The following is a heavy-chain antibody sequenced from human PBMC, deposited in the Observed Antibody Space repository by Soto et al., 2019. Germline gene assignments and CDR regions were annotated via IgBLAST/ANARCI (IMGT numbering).Heavy chain of an antibody. J-gene: IGHJ6*04. CDR1: GYSFSSYW. CDR2: IYPGDSDT. CDR3: ARGKGGARRGYSGNITRSYGMDV. V-gene: IGHV5-51*01. D-gene: IGHD5-12*01. Sequence: GDSLKISCKGSGYSFSSYWIGWVRQMPGEGLEWMGIIYPGDSDTRYSPSFQGQVTISADKSISTAYLQWSSLKASDTAIYYCARGKGGARRGYSGNITRSYGMDVCRVVSTVSVSS.